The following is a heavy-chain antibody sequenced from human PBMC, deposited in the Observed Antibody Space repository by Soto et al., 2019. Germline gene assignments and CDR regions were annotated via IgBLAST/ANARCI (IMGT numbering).Heavy chain of an antibody. CDR3: ARGYDFWSGYYYPYGMDV. V-gene: IGHV3-30-3*01. CDR1: GFTFSIYA. Sequence: GGSLRLSCAASGFTFSIYAMHWVRQAPGKGLEWVAVISYDGSNKNHADTVKGRFTISRDNSKNTLYLQMNSLRAEDTAVYYCARGYDFWSGYYYPYGMDVWGQGTTVTVSS. J-gene: IGHJ6*02. CDR2: ISYDGSNK. D-gene: IGHD3-3*01.